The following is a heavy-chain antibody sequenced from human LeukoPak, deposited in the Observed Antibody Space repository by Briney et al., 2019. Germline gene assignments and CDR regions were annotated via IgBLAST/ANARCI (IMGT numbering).Heavy chain of an antibody. J-gene: IGHJ4*02. Sequence: GGSLRLSCAASGFIFSDYYMTWIRQAPGKGLEYIAYISTGGRTIYYADSVKGRFTISRDNAKNSLYLQIHSLRVEDTAMYYCSRAPSSTWYKASFDYWGQGTLVAVSS. CDR2: ISTGGRTI. CDR3: SRAPSSTWYKASFDY. V-gene: IGHV3-11*01. CDR1: GFIFSDYY. D-gene: IGHD6-13*01.